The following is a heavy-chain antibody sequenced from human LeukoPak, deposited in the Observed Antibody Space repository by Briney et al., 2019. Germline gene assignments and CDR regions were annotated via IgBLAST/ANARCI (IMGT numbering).Heavy chain of an antibody. J-gene: IGHJ4*02. Sequence: PSGRSLRLSCAASGFTFSSYAMSWVRQAPGKGLEWVSAISGSGGSTYYADSVKGRFTISRDNSKNTLYLQMNSLRAEDTAVYYCASNIAVAATEIFDYWGQGTLVTVSS. V-gene: IGHV3-23*01. CDR1: GFTFSSYA. D-gene: IGHD6-19*01. CDR2: ISGSGGST. CDR3: ASNIAVAATEIFDY.